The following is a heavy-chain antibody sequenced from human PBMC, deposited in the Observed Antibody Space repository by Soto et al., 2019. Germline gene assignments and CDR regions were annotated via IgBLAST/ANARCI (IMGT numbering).Heavy chain of an antibody. CDR2: ISSSSSYI. J-gene: IGHJ4*02. CDR1: GFTFSSYS. CDR3: ARDSASYDFWSGYPDLINE. Sequence: GGSLRLSCAASGFTFSSYSMNWVRQAPGKGLEWVSSISSSSSYIYYADSVKGRFTISRDNAKNSLYLQMNSLRAEDTAVYYCARDSASYDFWSGYPDLINEWGQGTLVTVSS. V-gene: IGHV3-21*01. D-gene: IGHD3-3*01.